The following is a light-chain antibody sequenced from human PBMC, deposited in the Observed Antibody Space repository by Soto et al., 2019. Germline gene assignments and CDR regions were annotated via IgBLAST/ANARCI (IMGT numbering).Light chain of an antibody. CDR3: QHYDTYAWT. CDR1: QSLSSW. V-gene: IGKV1-5*03. Sequence: DIQMTQSPSTLSASVGDRVTITCRASQSLSSWLAWYQQKTGKAPKLLIYKASSLERGVPSRFSGSGSGTEFTLTISSLQPDDSATYYCQHYDTYAWTFGQGTKVEIK. J-gene: IGKJ1*01. CDR2: KAS.